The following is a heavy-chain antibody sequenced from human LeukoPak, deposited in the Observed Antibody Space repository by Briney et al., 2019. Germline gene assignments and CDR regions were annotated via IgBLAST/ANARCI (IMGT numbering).Heavy chain of an antibody. CDR1: GFTFSDYY. V-gene: IGHV3-11*01. CDR3: ARWYSSSWYPNRYYFDY. D-gene: IGHD6-13*01. CDR2: ISSSGSTI. Sequence: GGSLRLSCAASGFTFSDYYMGWIRQAPGKGLEWVSYISSSGSTIYYADSAKGRFTISRDNAKNSLYLQMNSLRAEDTAVYYCARWYSSSWYPNRYYFDYWGQGTLVTVSS. J-gene: IGHJ4*02.